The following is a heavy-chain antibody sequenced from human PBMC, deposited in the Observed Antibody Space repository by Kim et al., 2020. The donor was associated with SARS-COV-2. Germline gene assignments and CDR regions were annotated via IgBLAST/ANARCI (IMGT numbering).Heavy chain of an antibody. D-gene: IGHD3-10*01. V-gene: IGHV3-15*01. CDR2: IKSKTDGGTT. CDR1: GFTFSNAW. CDR3: TTGRGSGDWYFDL. Sequence: GGSLRLSCAASGFTFSNAWMSWVRQAPGKGLEWVGRIKSKTDGGTTDYAAPVKGRFTISRDDSKNTLYLQMNSLKTEDTAVYYCTTGRGSGDWYFDLWGRGTLVTVSS. J-gene: IGHJ2*01.